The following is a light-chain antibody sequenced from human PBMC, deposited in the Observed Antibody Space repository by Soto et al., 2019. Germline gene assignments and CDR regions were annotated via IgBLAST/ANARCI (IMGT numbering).Light chain of an antibody. CDR2: SAS. CDR3: QQANRFPRT. V-gene: IGKV1-12*01. J-gene: IGKJ4*01. CDR1: QGFSTW. Sequence: DIPMTQSPSSVSASVGDRVTITCRARQGFSTWLAWYRRKPGRAPELLIYSASSLHSGVPSRFSGSGSGTDFTLANSSLQPEDFATYYCQQANRFPRTFGGGTEVEIK.